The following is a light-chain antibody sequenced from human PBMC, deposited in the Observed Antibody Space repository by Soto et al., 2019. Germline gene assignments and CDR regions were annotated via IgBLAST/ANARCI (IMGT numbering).Light chain of an antibody. Sequence: EIVLTQSPATLSLSPGDRATLSCRASQSVNSFLTWYQQKPGQAPRLLIYDASTRATGIPVRFSGSGSGTDFTLTISSLEPEDFAVYYCQQRNGWPLTFGGGTRVEMK. CDR3: QQRNGWPLT. CDR2: DAS. J-gene: IGKJ4*01. CDR1: QSVNSF. V-gene: IGKV3-11*01.